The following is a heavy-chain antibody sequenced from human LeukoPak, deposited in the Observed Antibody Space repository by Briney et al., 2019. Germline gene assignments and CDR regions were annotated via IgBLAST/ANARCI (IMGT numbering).Heavy chain of an antibody. CDR1: GFTFGDYA. CDR2: IRSRTYGATT. V-gene: IGHV3-49*04. Sequence: GGSLRLSCTASGFTFGDYAMSWVRQAPGKGLEWVGLIRSRTYGATTEYAASVKGRFIISRDDSKSIAYLQMNSLKTEDSAVYYCARSMVTFDNWGQGTLVTVSS. CDR3: ARSMVTFDN. J-gene: IGHJ4*02. D-gene: IGHD5-18*01.